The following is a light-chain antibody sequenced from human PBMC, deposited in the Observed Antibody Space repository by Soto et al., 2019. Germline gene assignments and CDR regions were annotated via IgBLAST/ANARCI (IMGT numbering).Light chain of an antibody. CDR1: SSDVGGYNY. CDR3: TSYTSSSTLL. V-gene: IGLV2-14*01. J-gene: IGLJ3*02. Sequence: QSALTQPASVSGSPGQSITISCTGTSSDVGGYNYVSWYQQHPGKAPKLIIYEVSYRPSGISYRVSGSKSGNTASLTISGIRAEDEADYYCTSYTSSSTLLFGGGTKVTVL. CDR2: EVS.